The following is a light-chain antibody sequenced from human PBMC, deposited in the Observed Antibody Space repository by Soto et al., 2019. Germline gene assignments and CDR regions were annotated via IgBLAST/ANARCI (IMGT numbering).Light chain of an antibody. J-gene: IGLJ3*02. CDR1: SSDVGLYNY. V-gene: IGLV2-14*01. CDR3: SSYTTSGTLV. Sequence: QSALTQPASVSGSPGQSITISCTGTSSDVGLYNYVSWYQQHPGKAPKLMIYEVSNRPSGVSNRFSGSKSGNTASLTISGRQAEDEADYYCSSYTTSGTLVFGGGTKLTVL. CDR2: EVS.